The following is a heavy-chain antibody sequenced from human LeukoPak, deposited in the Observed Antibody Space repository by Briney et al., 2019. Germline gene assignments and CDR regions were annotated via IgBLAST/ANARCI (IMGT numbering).Heavy chain of an antibody. V-gene: IGHV4-59*01. CDR2: IYHSGST. D-gene: IGHD2-2*01. CDR3: ARAPAGQPYYYMDV. CDR1: GGSISTYY. Sequence: SETLSLTCTLSGGSISTYYWSWIRQPPGKGLEWIGYIYHSGSTNYNPSLKSRVTISVDTSKNQFSLKLSSVTAADTAVYYCARAPAGQPYYYMDVWGKGTTVTVSS. J-gene: IGHJ6*03.